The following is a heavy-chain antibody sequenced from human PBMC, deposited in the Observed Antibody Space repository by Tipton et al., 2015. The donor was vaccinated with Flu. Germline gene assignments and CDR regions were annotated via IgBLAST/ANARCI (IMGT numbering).Heavy chain of an antibody. V-gene: IGHV4-4*07. CDR2: IYTRGST. Sequence: TLSLTCTVSGGSISGYYWTWIRQPAGKGLEWIGRIYTRGSTNYNPSLKSRVTMSVDTSKNQFSLKLSSVTAADTAVYYCARDAGDFGGNPLAFDIWGQGTMVTVSS. D-gene: IGHD4-23*01. CDR1: GGSISGYY. CDR3: ARDAGDFGGNPLAFDI. J-gene: IGHJ3*02.